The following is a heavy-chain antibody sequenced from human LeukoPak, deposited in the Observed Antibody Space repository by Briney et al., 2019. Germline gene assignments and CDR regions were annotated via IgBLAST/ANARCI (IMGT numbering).Heavy chain of an antibody. CDR3: ASIGYSSGWNRGGATARDY. V-gene: IGHV3-23*01. CDR1: GFTFSTYD. Sequence: GGSLRLSCAASGFTFSTYDMSWVRQAPGKGLEWVSAISGRGDNTYYADSVKGRFTISRDNSKNTLFLQMNTLRAEDTAVYYCASIGYSSGWNRGGATARDYWGQGTLVTVSS. D-gene: IGHD6-19*01. CDR2: ISGRGDNT. J-gene: IGHJ4*02.